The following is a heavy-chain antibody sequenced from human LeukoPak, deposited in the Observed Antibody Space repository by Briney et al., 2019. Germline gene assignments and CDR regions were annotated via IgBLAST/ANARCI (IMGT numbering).Heavy chain of an antibody. CDR2: IGTAGDT. D-gene: IGHD2-15*01. CDR3: ARGGDRYCSGGSCYMFDY. V-gene: IGHV3-13*01. CDR1: GFTFSSYD. J-gene: IGHJ4*02. Sequence: GGSLRLSCAASGFTFSSYDMHWVRQATGKGLEWVSAIGTAGDTYYPGSVKGRFTISRENAKNSLYLQMNSLRAGDTAVYYCARGGDRYCSGGSCYMFDYWGQGTLVTVSS.